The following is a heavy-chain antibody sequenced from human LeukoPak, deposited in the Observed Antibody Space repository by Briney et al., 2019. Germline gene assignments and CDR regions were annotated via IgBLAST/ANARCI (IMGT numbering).Heavy chain of an antibody. V-gene: IGHV3-21*01. CDR3: ARDDWMPRDYYDSSGHFYY. J-gene: IGHJ4*02. CDR1: AFTLTRHS. D-gene: IGHD3-22*01. Sequence: GRSMSPSSAPSAFTLTRHSMDWVRQAPGEGREWVSSISSIGSYIYYADSVKGRFTITRDNAKTSLYLQMNSLRAEDTAVYYCARDDWMPRDYYDSSGHFYYWGQGTLVTVSS. CDR2: ISSIGSYI.